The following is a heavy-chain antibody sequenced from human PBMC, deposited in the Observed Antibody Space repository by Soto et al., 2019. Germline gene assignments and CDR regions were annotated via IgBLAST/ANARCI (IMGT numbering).Heavy chain of an antibody. D-gene: IGHD4-17*01. V-gene: IGHV1-18*01. CDR2: ISAYNGNT. J-gene: IGHJ3*02. Sequence: ASVKVSCKASGYTFTSYGISWVRQAPGQGLEWMGWISAYNGNTNYAQKLQGRVTVTTDTSTSTAYMELRSLRSDDTAVYYCERWGETTVTTAAFDIWGQGTMVTVSS. CDR3: ERWGETTVTTAAFDI. CDR1: GYTFTSYG.